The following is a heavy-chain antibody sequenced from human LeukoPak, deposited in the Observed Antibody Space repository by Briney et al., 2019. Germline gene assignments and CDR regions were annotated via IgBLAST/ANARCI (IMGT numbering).Heavy chain of an antibody. V-gene: IGHV3-33*06. CDR1: GFTFSNYD. J-gene: IGHJ3*02. CDR3: VKERGPFDGFDI. CDR2: IWSDGNNR. Sequence: HPGRSLRLSCAASGFTFSNYDMHWVRQAPGKGLEWVAVIWSDGNNRYYADSVKGRFIFSRDNSKNTLSLQMNSLRAEDTAVYYCVKERGPFDGFDIWGQGTMVTVFS.